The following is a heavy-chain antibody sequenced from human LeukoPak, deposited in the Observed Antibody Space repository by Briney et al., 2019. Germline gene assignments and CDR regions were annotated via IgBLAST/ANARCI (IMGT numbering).Heavy chain of an antibody. Sequence: GGSLRLSCAASEFTFSNYWMTWVRQAPGKGLEWVSVIYSGGDTYYTDSVKGRFTISRDHSKNTLFLQMNSLRADDTAVYYCAKTGGPWDWGQGTLVTVSS. CDR2: IYSGGDT. V-gene: IGHV3-53*01. D-gene: IGHD7-27*01. CDR3: AKTGGPWD. CDR1: EFTFSNYW. J-gene: IGHJ4*02.